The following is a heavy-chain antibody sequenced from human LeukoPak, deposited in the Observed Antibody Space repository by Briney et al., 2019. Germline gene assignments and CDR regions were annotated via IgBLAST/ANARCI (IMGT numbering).Heavy chain of an antibody. Sequence: GASVKVSCKASGYTFTSYAMHWVRQAPGQRLEWMGWINAGNGNTKYSQKFQGRVTITRDTSASTAYMELSSLRSEDTAVYYCATSYYDFWSGYYNWFDPWGQGTLVTVSS. D-gene: IGHD3-3*01. CDR1: GYTFTSYA. CDR3: ATSYYDFWSGYYNWFDP. CDR2: INAGNGNT. J-gene: IGHJ5*02. V-gene: IGHV1-3*01.